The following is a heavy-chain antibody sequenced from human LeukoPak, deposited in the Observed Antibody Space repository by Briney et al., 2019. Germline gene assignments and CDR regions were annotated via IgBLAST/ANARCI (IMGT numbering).Heavy chain of an antibody. CDR1: GGSISSGGYY. V-gene: IGHV3-53*01. J-gene: IGHJ6*03. CDR2: IYSGGTT. D-gene: IGHD6-13*01. CDR3: AREAYSVSWYYMDV. Sequence: ETLSLTCTVSGGSISSGGYYWSWIRQAPGKGLEWVSVIYSGGTTYHADSVKGRFTISRDNSKNTLYLQMNSLRAEDTAVYFCAREAYSVSWYYMDVWGKGTTVTVSS.